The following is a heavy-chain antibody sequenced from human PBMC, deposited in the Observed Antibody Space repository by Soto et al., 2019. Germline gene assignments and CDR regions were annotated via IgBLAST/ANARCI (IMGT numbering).Heavy chain of an antibody. D-gene: IGHD2-15*01. V-gene: IGHV3-9*01. Sequence: EVQLVESGGGLVQPGRSLRLSCAASGFTFDDYAMHWVRQAPGKGLEWVSGISWNSGSIGYADSVKGRFTISRDNAKNSLSLPMTSLRAEDTALYYCAKNGGKSGLDYWGQGTLVTVSS. CDR3: AKNGGKSGLDY. J-gene: IGHJ4*02. CDR2: ISWNSGSI. CDR1: GFTFDDYA.